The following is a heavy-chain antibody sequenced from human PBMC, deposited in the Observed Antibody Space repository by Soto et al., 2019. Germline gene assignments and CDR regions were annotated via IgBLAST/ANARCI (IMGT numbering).Heavy chain of an antibody. CDR3: AIDGGQWLPGEY. CDR2: IAYDGSQK. J-gene: IGHJ4*02. CDR1: GITLSRHG. D-gene: IGHD6-19*01. V-gene: IGHV3-30*03. Sequence: QVQVVESGGGVVQPGRSLRLSCEASGITLSRHGMHWVRQTPGKGLEWVAVIAYDGSQKYYADSVKGRFTISRDNSKNTLSRHMDSLRADDSARYYCAIDGGQWLPGEYWGQGTLVTVAS.